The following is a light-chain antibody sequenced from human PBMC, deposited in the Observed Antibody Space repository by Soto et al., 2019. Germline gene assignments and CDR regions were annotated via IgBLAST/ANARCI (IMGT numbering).Light chain of an antibody. CDR1: QSLTNTF. Sequence: EILLTQSPGTLSLSPGDRATLSCRASQSLTNTFLAWYQQIPGQTPRLLIYGASTRATGIPDRFSGSGSGTDFTLTISRLEPEDFAVYFCQQDGTLPLSFGGGTKVEIK. CDR2: GAS. V-gene: IGKV3-20*01. J-gene: IGKJ4*01. CDR3: QQDGTLPLS.